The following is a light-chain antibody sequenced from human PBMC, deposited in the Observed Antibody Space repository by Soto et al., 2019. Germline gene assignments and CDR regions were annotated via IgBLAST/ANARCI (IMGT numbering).Light chain of an antibody. V-gene: IGKV3-20*01. Sequence: EIVLTQSPDTLSLSPGERATLSCRASQSVSTSYLAWYQQKPGQAPRLLMYGASSRATGIPDRCSGSGSGTDFSLTISRLEPEDFAMYYCHQYGGSPTWTFGQGTKVEIK. J-gene: IGKJ1*01. CDR1: QSVSTSY. CDR2: GAS. CDR3: HQYGGSPTWT.